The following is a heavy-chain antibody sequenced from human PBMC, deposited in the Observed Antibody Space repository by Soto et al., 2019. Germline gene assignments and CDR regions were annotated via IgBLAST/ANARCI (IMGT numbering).Heavy chain of an antibody. CDR1: GYTFTSYA. V-gene: IGHV1-3*01. CDR3: ARDCSGGSCYLAMDY. Sequence: QVQLVQSGAEVKKPGASVKVSCKASGYTFTSYAMHWVRQAPGQRLEWMGWINAGNGNTKYSQKFQGRVTITRDTSASTAYMELGSLRSEDTAVYYCARDCSGGSCYLAMDYWGQGTLVTVSS. D-gene: IGHD2-15*01. CDR2: INAGNGNT. J-gene: IGHJ4*02.